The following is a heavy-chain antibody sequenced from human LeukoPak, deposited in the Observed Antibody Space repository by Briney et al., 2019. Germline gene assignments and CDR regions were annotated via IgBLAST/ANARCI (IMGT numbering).Heavy chain of an antibody. J-gene: IGHJ5*02. CDR3: ARDNSVGDNAWWFDP. V-gene: IGHV1-46*01. CDR1: GYTFTNYY. CDR2: INPTGGST. D-gene: IGHD1-26*01. Sequence: GASVKVSCKASGYTFTNYYMHWVRQAPGQGLEWMGLINPTGGSTGYAQKFQGRVTMTRDMSTSTDYMELSSLRSEDTAIHYCARDNSVGDNAWWFDPWGQGTLVTVSS.